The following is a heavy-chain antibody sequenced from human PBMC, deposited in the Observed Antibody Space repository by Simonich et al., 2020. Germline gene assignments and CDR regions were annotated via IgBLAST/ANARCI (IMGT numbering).Heavy chain of an antibody. CDR3: ARVRFEAFDI. CDR2: INPNGGGT. J-gene: IGHJ3*02. V-gene: IGHV1-2*02. CDR1: GYTFTGYY. Sequence: QVQLVQSGAEVKKPGASVKVSCKASGYTFTGYYMHWVRQAPGQGLEGRGWINPNGGGTNYAKKFQGRVTMTRDTSISTAYMELSRLRSDDTAVYYCARVRFEAFDIWGQGTMVTVSS.